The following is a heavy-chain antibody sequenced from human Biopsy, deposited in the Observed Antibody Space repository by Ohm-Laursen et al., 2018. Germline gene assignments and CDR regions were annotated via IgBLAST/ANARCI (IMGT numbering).Heavy chain of an antibody. Sequence: SLRLSCSASGFTFSNYGMHWVRQAPGKGLEWLAVIWYNGSNKYYGDSVQGRFTISRDNSKNRLYLQMNSLRGEDTAVYYCAKQGATILSSFDSWGQGTLVTVSS. J-gene: IGHJ5*01. CDR2: IWYNGSNK. D-gene: IGHD3-9*01. V-gene: IGHV3-33*06. CDR3: AKQGATILSSFDS. CDR1: GFTFSNYG.